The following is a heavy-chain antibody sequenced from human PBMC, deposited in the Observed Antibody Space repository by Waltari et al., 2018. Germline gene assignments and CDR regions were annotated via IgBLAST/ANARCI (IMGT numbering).Heavy chain of an antibody. V-gene: IGHV3-23*03. CDR1: GFPFSSYA. J-gene: IGHJ5*02. D-gene: IGHD1-1*01. CDR3: AKDKVYGDGYLWFDV. CDR2: IYAGGSRT. Sequence: EVQLLESGGGLVQQGGSLRLSCAASGFPFSSYAMNWVRPAPGKGLEWVSVIYAGGSRTYYADSVKGRFTISRDNSKNTLFLQMNSLRAEDTAVYYCAKDKVYGDGYLWFDVWGQGTLVTVSS.